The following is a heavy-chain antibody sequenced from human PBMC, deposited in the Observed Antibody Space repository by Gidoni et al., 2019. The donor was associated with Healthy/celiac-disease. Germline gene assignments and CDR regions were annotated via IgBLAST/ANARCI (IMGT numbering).Heavy chain of an antibody. CDR1: GFTFSSSA. D-gene: IGHD4-17*01. V-gene: IGHV3-30*04. J-gene: IGHJ4*02. CDR3: ARARVPYGDYVQNY. CDR2: ISYDGSNK. Sequence: QVQLVESGGGVVQPGRSLRLSCAASGFTFSSSAMHWVRQAPGKGLEWVAVISYDGSNKYYADSVKGRFTISRDNSKNTLYLQMNSLRAEDTAVYYCARARVPYGDYVQNYWGQGTLVTVSS.